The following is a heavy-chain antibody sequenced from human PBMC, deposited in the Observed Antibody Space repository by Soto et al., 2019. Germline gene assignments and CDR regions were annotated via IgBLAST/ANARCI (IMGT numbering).Heavy chain of an antibody. CDR1: GYTFTSYH. CDR3: ARGRISSTKNWLDP. CDR2: MNPNSGNT. J-gene: IGHJ5*02. V-gene: IGHV1-8*01. Sequence: QVQLVQSGAEVKKPGASVKVSCKGSGYTFTSYHINWVRQATGQGLEWMGWMNPNSGNTGYAQTLQGRVTMTWDTSISTAYMELSSLRFEDTAMYYCARGRISSTKNWLDPWGQGTLVTVSS. D-gene: IGHD1-20*01.